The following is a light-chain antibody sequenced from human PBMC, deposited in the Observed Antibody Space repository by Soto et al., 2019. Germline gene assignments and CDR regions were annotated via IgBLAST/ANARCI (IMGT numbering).Light chain of an antibody. Sequence: DIQMTQSPSSLSASVGDRVTITCRTSQSIDNYLNWYQQKPGKAPKLLIYDASSLESGVPSRFSGSGSGTEFTLTISSLQPDDFATYYCQQYNSYSTWTFGQGTKVDIK. CDR1: QSIDNY. V-gene: IGKV1-5*01. CDR3: QQYNSYSTWT. J-gene: IGKJ1*01. CDR2: DAS.